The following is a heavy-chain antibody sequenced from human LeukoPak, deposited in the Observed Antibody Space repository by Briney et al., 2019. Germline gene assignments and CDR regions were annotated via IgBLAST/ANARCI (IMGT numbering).Heavy chain of an antibody. D-gene: IGHD2-15*01. J-gene: IGHJ6*03. Sequence: PSETLSLTCTVSGGSISSSSYYWGWIRQPPGKGLEWIGSIYYSGSTYYNPSLKGRVTISVDTSKNQFSLKLSSVTAADTAVYYCARTTEGYCRGGSCYYYYYYMDVWGKGTTVTVSS. CDR1: GGSISSSSYY. CDR2: IYYSGST. V-gene: IGHV4-39*07. CDR3: ARTTEGYCRGGSCYYYYYYMDV.